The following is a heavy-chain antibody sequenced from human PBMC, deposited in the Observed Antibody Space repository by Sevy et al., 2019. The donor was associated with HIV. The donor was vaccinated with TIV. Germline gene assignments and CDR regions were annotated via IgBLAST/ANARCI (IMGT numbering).Heavy chain of an antibody. D-gene: IGHD6-19*01. J-gene: IGHJ4*02. CDR2: IYYSGST. V-gene: IGHV4-59*01. CDR1: GGSISSYY. Sequence: SETLSLTCTVSGGSISSYYWSWIRQPPGKGLEWIGYIYYSGSTNYNPSLKSRVTISVDTSKNQFSLKLSSVIAADTAVYYCARGASSGWYPVIDYWGQGTLVTVSS. CDR3: ARGASSGWYPVIDY.